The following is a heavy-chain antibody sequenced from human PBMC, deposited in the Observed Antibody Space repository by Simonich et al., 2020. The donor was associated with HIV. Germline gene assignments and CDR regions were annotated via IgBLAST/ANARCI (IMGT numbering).Heavy chain of an antibody. Sequence: EVQLVESGGGLVQPGRSLRLSCAASGFTFDDYAMHWVRQAPGKGREWVLDISRNSGSIGYADSVKGRFTISRDNAKNSLYLQMNSLRAEDMALYYCAKDRYSSSSGSFDYWGQGTLVTVSS. CDR1: GFTFDDYA. V-gene: IGHV3-9*03. CDR3: AKDRYSSSSGSFDY. D-gene: IGHD6-6*01. CDR2: ISRNSGSI. J-gene: IGHJ4*02.